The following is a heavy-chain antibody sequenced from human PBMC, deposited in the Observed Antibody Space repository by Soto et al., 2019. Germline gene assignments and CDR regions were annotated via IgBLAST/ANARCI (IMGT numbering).Heavy chain of an antibody. V-gene: IGHV3-23*01. Sequence: GSLTLSFATSGLTFSNHPMSLVRQAPGGGLEWVSSMSGSSSTTYYADSVRGRFTISRDRSKNTLYLQMSSLRAEHTALYYCAKNQERELPRVIDFWGQGTLVTVSS. D-gene: IGHD1-7*01. CDR1: GLTFSNHP. J-gene: IGHJ4*02. CDR2: MSGSSSTT. CDR3: AKNQERELPRVIDF.